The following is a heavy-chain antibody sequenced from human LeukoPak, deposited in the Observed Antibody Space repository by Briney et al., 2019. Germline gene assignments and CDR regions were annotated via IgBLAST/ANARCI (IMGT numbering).Heavy chain of an antibody. V-gene: IGHV3-7*03. J-gene: IGHJ4*02. Sequence: GGSLRLSCAASGFTFSSYWMSWVRQAPGKGLEWVANIRQDGNEKYCVDSVKGRFIISRDNAKNSLYLQINSLRAEDTAVHFCATSKLEWLFNFYYWGQGTLVTVSS. CDR2: IRQDGNEK. CDR3: ATSKLEWLFNFYY. D-gene: IGHD3-3*01. CDR1: GFTFSSYW.